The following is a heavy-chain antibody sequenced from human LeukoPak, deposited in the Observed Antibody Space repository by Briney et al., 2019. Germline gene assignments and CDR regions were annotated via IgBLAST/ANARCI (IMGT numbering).Heavy chain of an antibody. V-gene: IGHV4-38-2*01. CDR1: GYSISSGYY. J-gene: IGHJ4*02. CDR2: IYHSGST. CDR3: AGTPYGSGSHYYFDY. D-gene: IGHD3-10*01. Sequence: SETLSLTCAVSGYSISSGYYWGWIRQPPGKGLESIGSIYHSGSTYYNPSLKSRVTISVDTSKNQFSLKLSSVTAADTAVYYCAGTPYGSGSHYYFDYWGQGTLVTVSS.